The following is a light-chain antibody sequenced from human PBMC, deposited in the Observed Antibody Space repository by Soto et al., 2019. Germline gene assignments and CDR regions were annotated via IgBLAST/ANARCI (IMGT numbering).Light chain of an antibody. J-gene: IGKJ2*01. V-gene: IGKV3-11*01. CDR2: DAS. CDR3: QQRSNWSYT. CDR1: QSVSSY. Sequence: EIVLTQSPATLSLSPGERATLSCRASQSVSSYLAWYQQKPGQAPRLLIYDASNSATGIPARFSGSGSGTDFTLTISCLEPEDFAVYYCQQRSNWSYTFGQGTKREIK.